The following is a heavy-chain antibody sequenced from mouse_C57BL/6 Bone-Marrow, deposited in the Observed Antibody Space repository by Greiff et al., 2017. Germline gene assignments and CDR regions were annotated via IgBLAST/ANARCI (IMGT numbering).Heavy chain of an antibody. V-gene: IGHV1-64*01. J-gene: IGHJ4*01. CDR2: IHPNSGST. Sequence: QVQLQQPGAELVKPGASVKLSCKASGYTFTSYWMHWVKQRPGQGLEWIGMIHPNSGSTNYNEKFKSKATLTVDKSSSTAYMQLSRLTSEDSAVYYCAREVLRVAMDYWGQGTSVTVSA. D-gene: IGHD1-1*01. CDR3: AREVLRVAMDY. CDR1: GYTFTSYW.